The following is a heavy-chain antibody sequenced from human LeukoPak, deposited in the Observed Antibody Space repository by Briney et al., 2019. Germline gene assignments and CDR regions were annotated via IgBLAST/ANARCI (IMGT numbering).Heavy chain of an antibody. Sequence: GASVKVSCKASGYTFTGYYMHWVRQAPGQGLEWMGWINPNSGGTNYAQKFQGRVTMTRDMSTSTVYMELSSLRSEDTAVYYCARGGGGGEGNAFDIWGQGTMVTVSS. J-gene: IGHJ3*02. CDR1: GYTFTGYY. D-gene: IGHD2-21*01. V-gene: IGHV1-2*02. CDR3: ARGGGGGEGNAFDI. CDR2: INPNSGGT.